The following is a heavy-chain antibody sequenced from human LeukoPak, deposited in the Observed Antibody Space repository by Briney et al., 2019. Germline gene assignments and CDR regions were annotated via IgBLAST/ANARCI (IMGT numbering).Heavy chain of an antibody. V-gene: IGHV3-74*01. CDR1: GFTFSTYW. CDR3: ASRRGGSSWSDN. Sequence: PGGSLRLSCSASGFTFSTYWMHWVRQAPGKGLVWVSRINGDGTTTYYADSVKGRFTISRDNAKNTLYLQMNSLRAEDTAVYYCASRRGGSSWSDNWGQGTLVTVSS. D-gene: IGHD6-13*01. J-gene: IGHJ4*02. CDR2: INGDGTTT.